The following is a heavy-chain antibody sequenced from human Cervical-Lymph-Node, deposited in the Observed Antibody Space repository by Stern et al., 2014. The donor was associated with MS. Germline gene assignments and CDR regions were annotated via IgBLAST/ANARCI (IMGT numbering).Heavy chain of an antibody. CDR2: IIPIFGTA. CDR1: GGTFSSYA. D-gene: IGHD5-12*01. CDR3: ARDGEGYDRSENWFDP. J-gene: IGHJ5*02. Sequence: QVQLVQSGAEVKKPGSSVKVSCKASGGTFSSYAISWVRQSPGQGLEWMGGIIPIFGTANYAQKFQGRVTITADESTSTAYMELSSLRSEDTAVYYCARDGEGYDRSENWFDPWGQGTLVTVSS. V-gene: IGHV1-69*01.